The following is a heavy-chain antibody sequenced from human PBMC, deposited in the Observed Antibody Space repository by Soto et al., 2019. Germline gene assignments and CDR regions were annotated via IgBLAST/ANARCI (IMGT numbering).Heavy chain of an antibody. V-gene: IGHV1-18*01. CDR1: CYTFPSYG. J-gene: IGHJ3*02. D-gene: IGHD3-3*01. CDR3: ARGRGFWSGYSTDDDAFDI. Sequence: ASGKVDCKASCYTFPSYGISWVRQAPGQGLEWMGWISAYNGNTNYAQKLQGRVTMTTDTSTSTAYMELRSLRSDDTAVYYCARGRGFWSGYSTDDDAFDIWGQGTMVTVSS. CDR2: ISAYNGNT.